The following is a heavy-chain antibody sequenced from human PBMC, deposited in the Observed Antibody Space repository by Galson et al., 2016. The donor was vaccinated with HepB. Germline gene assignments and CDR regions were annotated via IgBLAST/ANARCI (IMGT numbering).Heavy chain of an antibody. Sequence: SLRLSCAASGFTFNTYSMNWVRQAPGKGLEWVSSISHKSNNMHYADSVQGRFTISRDNAQNSLFLQMNSLRAEDTAVYYCATAGGGLIGRGQYYCAYGRLGTLATVSS. CDR1: GFTFNTYS. V-gene: IGHV3-21*01. J-gene: IGHJ4*02. CDR2: ISHKSNNM. CDR3: ATAGGGLIGRGQYYCAY. D-gene: IGHD3-16*02.